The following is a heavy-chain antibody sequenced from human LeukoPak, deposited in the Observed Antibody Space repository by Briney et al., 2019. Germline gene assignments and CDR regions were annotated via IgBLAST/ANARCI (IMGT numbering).Heavy chain of an antibody. J-gene: IGHJ4*02. V-gene: IGHV3-74*01. CDR1: GFTFSNYW. CDR2: INYDGST. CDR3: ARDNNGDY. D-gene: IGHD1/OR15-1a*01. Sequence: GGSLRLSCAASGFTFSNYWMHWFRQAPGKGLVWVSRINYDGSTNYADSVKGRFTISRDDSKNTLYLQMNSLGPEDTAVYYCARDNNGDYWGQGTLVTVTS.